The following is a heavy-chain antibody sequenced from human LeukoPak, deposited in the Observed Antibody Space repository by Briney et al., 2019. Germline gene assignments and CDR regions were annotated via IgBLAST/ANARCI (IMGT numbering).Heavy chain of an antibody. CDR1: GFTFSSYG. CDR3: ARALHSLGDYVWGSYRSPPNYGMDV. Sequence: PGGSLRLSCAASGFTFSSYGMHWVRQAPGKGLEWVAVIWYDGSNKYYADSVKGRFTISRDNSKNTLYLQMNSLRAEDTAVYYCARALHSLGDYVWGSYRSPPNYGMDVWGQGTTVTVSS. V-gene: IGHV3-33*01. CDR2: IWYDGSNK. D-gene: IGHD3-16*02. J-gene: IGHJ6*02.